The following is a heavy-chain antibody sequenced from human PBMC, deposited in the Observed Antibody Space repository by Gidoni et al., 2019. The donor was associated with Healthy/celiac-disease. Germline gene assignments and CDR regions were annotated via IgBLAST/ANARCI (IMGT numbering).Heavy chain of an antibody. Sequence: EVQLVESGGGLVQPGRSLSLSCAASGFTFADYAIHWVRQAPGKGLEWVSGISWNSGSIGYADSVKGRFTISRDNAKNSLYLQMNSLRAEDTALYYCAKDLQATMVRGVPRGGGMDVWGQGTTVTVSS. CDR2: ISWNSGSI. J-gene: IGHJ6*02. V-gene: IGHV3-9*01. CDR1: GFTFADYA. CDR3: AKDLQATMVRGVPRGGGMDV. D-gene: IGHD3-10*01.